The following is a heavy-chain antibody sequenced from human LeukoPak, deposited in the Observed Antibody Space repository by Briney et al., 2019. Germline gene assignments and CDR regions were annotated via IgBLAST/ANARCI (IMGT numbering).Heavy chain of an antibody. D-gene: IGHD2-15*01. CDR1: GGSFSGYY. Sequence: SETLSLTCAVYGGSFSGYYWSWIRQPPGEGLEWIGEINHSGSTNYNPSLKSRVTISVDTSKNQFSLKLSSVTAADTAVYYCARGRDKSMVAATPADYWGQGTLVTVSS. V-gene: IGHV4-34*01. CDR3: ARGRDKSMVAATPADY. J-gene: IGHJ4*02. CDR2: INHSGST.